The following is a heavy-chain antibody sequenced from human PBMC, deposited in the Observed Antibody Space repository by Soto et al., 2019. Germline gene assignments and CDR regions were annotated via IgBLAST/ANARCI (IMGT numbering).Heavy chain of an antibody. D-gene: IGHD4-17*01. CDR3: ARDRDYGGNSGAVN. Sequence: QVQLVQSGAEVKKPGSSVKVSCKASGGTFSSYTISWVRQAPGQGLEWMGRIIPILGIANYAQKFQGRVTITADKSTSTAYMELSSLRSEDTAVYYCARDRDYGGNSGAVNWGQGTLFTVSS. CDR1: GGTFSSYT. J-gene: IGHJ4*02. CDR2: IIPILGIA. V-gene: IGHV1-69*08.